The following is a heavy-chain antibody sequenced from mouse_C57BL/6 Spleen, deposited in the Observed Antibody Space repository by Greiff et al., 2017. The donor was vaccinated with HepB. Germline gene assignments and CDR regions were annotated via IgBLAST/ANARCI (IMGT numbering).Heavy chain of an antibody. CDR2: ISSGGDYI. CDR3: TRWDYDEGYFDV. J-gene: IGHJ1*03. V-gene: IGHV5-9-1*02. Sequence: EVQRVESGEGLVKPGGSLKLSCAASGFTFSSYAMSWVRQTPEKRLEWVAYISSGGDYIYYADTVKGRFTISRDNARNTLYLQMSSLKSEDTAMYYCTRWDYDEGYFDVWGTGTTVTVSS. CDR1: GFTFSSYA. D-gene: IGHD2-4*01.